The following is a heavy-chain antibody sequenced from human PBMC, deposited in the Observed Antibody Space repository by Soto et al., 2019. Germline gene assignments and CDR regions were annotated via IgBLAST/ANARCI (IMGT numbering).Heavy chain of an antibody. Sequence: EVQLVESGGSFIQPGGSMRLSCAVSGVSVSRNFMCWLRQAPGEGLGWVSILYSGGTTYYTGSVEGRFIMSGDDSKNKVYLQMKSLRVEDTATYFCARVVLVGATPDYFDHWGQGSLVTVSS. CDR3: ARVVLVGATPDYFDH. J-gene: IGHJ4*01. CDR1: GVSVSRNF. D-gene: IGHD1-26*01. CDR2: LYSGGTT. V-gene: IGHV3-53*01.